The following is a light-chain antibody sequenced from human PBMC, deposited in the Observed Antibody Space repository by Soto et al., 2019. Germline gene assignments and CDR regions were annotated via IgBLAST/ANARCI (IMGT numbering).Light chain of an antibody. J-gene: IGKJ2*01. CDR3: QQEGSSPYN. CDR2: GAS. V-gene: IGKV3-20*01. CDR1: QSVSSSY. Sequence: EIVLTQSPGTLSLSPGERATLSCRASQSVSSSYLAWYQQKPGQAPRLLIYGASSRATGIPDRFSGSGSGTDFTLTISSLEPEDFAVYYCQQEGSSPYNFGQGTKLEIK.